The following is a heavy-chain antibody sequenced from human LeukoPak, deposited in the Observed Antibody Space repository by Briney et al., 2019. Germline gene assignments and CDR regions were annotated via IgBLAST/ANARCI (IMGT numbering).Heavy chain of an antibody. CDR1: GFTFSTYG. D-gene: IGHD3-22*01. CDR2: ISYDGDNK. V-gene: IGHV3-30*18. CDR3: AKHADYYDSSGSSYYFDY. Sequence: PGRSLRLSCAASGFTFSTYGTHWVRQAPGKGLEWVAIISYDGDNKYYADSVKGRFTISRDNSKNTLYLQMNSLRAEDTAVYYCAKHADYYDSSGSSYYFDYWGQGALVTVPS. J-gene: IGHJ4*02.